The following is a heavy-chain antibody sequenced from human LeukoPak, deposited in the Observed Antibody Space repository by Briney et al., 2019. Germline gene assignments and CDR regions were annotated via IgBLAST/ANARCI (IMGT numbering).Heavy chain of an antibody. D-gene: IGHD3-9*01. J-gene: IGHJ4*02. CDR2: ITYNSIYI. CDR3: ARRSLIDY. Sequence: GGSLRLSCAASGFTFNAYSMNWVRQAPGKGLEWVSSITYNSIYIYYADSLKGRFTISRDNAKNSLYLQMNSLRAEDTAVYYCARRSLIDYWGQGTLVSVSS. CDR1: GFTFNAYS. V-gene: IGHV3-21*01.